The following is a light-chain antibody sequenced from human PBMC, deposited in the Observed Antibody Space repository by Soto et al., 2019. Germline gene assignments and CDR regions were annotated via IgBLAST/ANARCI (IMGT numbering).Light chain of an antibody. V-gene: IGKV3-11*01. CDR2: DAS. Sequence: EIVLTQSPATLSLSPGERATLSCRASQSVRSSLAWYQQKPGQAPRLLIYDASDRATGIPARFSGSGSGTDFTLTISSLEPEDSAVYYCQQRNSWPLTFGGGTKVDIK. CDR1: QSVRSS. CDR3: QQRNSWPLT. J-gene: IGKJ4*01.